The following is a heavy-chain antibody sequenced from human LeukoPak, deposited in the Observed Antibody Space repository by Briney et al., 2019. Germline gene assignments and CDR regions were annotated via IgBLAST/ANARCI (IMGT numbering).Heavy chain of an antibody. CDR2: IVVGSGNT. V-gene: IGHV1-58*01. Sequence: SVKVSCTASGFTFTSSAVQWVRQARGQRLEWIGWIVVGSGNTNYAQKFQERVTITRDMSTSTAYMELSGLRSEDTAVYYCAAGPYCSGGSCYQNWFDPWGQGTLVTVSS. D-gene: IGHD2-15*01. J-gene: IGHJ5*02. CDR1: GFTFTSSA. CDR3: AAGPYCSGGSCYQNWFDP.